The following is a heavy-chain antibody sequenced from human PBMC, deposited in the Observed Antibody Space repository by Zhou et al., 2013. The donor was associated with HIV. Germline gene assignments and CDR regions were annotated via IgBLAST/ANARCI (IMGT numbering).Heavy chain of an antibody. V-gene: IGHV1-18*01. D-gene: IGHD5-12*01. CDR3: AREWGSGYDSNWFDP. Sequence: QVHLVQSGDEVKKPGASVKVSCKASGYPFSRYDISWVRQAPGLGLEWMGWISGYNGNTKYAKKFQGRVTMTTDTSTTTAHMELSSLRSEDTAVYYCAREWGSGYDSNWFDPVGPGNPGHRLL. CDR1: GYPFSRYD. CDR2: ISGYNGNT. J-gene: IGHJ5*02.